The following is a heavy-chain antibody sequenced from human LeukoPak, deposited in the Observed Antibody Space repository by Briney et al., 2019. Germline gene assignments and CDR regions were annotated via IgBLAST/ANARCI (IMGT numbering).Heavy chain of an antibody. Sequence: PGGSLRLSCAASGFSFSSYRMNWVRQAPGKGLEWVSSVSNSGDYIHYADSVKGRFTISRDNSKNSLYLQMNSLRAEDTAVYYCARTPGYCSGGSCFRGTGPNWFDPWGQGTLVTVSS. V-gene: IGHV3-21*01. CDR3: ARTPGYCSGGSCFRGTGPNWFDP. CDR2: VSNSGDYI. CDR1: GFSFSSYR. J-gene: IGHJ5*02. D-gene: IGHD2-15*01.